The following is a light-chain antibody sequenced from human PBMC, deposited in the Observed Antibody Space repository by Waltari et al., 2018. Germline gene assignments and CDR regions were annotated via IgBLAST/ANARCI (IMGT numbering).Light chain of an antibody. V-gene: IGLV1-44*01. CDR1: SSNIGSKS. CDR2: SNN. J-gene: IGLJ2*01. CDR3: ATWDDSLNGL. Sequence: QSVLTQPPSVSGTPGQRVSISCSGSSSNIGSKSVNWYQQVPGTAPKLLIYSNNQRPSGVPDRFSGFKSCTSASLAISGLQSEDEADYYCATWDDSLNGLFGGGTRLTVL.